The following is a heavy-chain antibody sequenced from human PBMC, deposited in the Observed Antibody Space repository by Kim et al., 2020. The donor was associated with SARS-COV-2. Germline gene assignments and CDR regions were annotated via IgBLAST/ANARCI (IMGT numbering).Heavy chain of an antibody. J-gene: IGHJ4*02. V-gene: IGHV3-7*03. D-gene: IGHD2-2*01. CDR2: DGSDK. CDR3: VRGKNAF. Sequence: DGSDKYYVDSVGGRFTISRDNAKNSLFLQMNSLRAEDTAVYYCVRGKNAFWGQGTLVTVST.